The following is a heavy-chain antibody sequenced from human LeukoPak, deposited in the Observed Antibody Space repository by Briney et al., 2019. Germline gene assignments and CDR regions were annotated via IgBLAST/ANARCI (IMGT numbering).Heavy chain of an antibody. D-gene: IGHD3-22*01. CDR3: ARGYYDSSGYAFDI. Sequence: ASVKVSCKASGYTFTGYYMHWVRQAPGQGLEWMGWMNPNSGNTGYAQKFQGRVTMTRNTSISTAYMELSSLRSEDTAVYYCARGYYDSSGYAFDIWGQGTMVTVSS. J-gene: IGHJ3*02. CDR2: MNPNSGNT. V-gene: IGHV1-8*02. CDR1: GYTFTGYY.